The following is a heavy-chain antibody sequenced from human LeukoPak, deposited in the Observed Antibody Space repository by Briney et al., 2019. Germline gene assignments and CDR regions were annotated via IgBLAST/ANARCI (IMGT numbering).Heavy chain of an antibody. Sequence: GGSLRLSCAASGFTFSNYWMTGVRQAPGKGLGGVANIKQDGSEKYYVDSVKGRFTISRDNAKNSLSLQMNSLRAEDTAVYYCARYSSSYGWFDPWGQGTLVTVSS. CDR3: ARYSSSYGWFDP. CDR2: IKQDGSEK. D-gene: IGHD3-22*01. J-gene: IGHJ5*02. CDR1: GFTFSNYW. V-gene: IGHV3-7*01.